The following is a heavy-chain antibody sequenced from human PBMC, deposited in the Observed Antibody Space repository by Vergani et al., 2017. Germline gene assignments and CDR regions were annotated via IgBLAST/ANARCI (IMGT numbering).Heavy chain of an antibody. CDR2: IKQDGSEK. CDR1: GFTFSSYW. J-gene: IGHJ4*02. CDR3: ARGTGVVPAAMSRGPYYFDY. D-gene: IGHD2-2*01. V-gene: IGHV3-7*01. Sequence: EVQLVESGGGLVQPGGSLRLSCAASGFTFSSYWMSWVRQAPGKGLEWVANIKQDGSEKYYVDSVKGRFTISRDNAKNSLYLQMNSLRAEDTAVYYCARGTGVVPAAMSRGPYYFDYWGQGTLVTVSS.